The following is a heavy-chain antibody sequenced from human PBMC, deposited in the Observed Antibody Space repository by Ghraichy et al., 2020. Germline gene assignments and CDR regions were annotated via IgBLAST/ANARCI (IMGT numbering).Heavy chain of an antibody. CDR2: INNDGSGT. CDR3: ARDRPGYCSTSSCSYYFGH. CDR1: GFTFNSFW. V-gene: IGHV3-74*01. J-gene: IGHJ4*02. Sequence: GGSLRLSCEASGFTFNSFWMHWVRQAPGKGLVWVSRINNDGSGTNYADSVKGRFTVSRDNAKNTLYLQMNSLRTEDTAGYYCARDRPGYCSTSSCSYYFGHWGQGTLVTVSS. D-gene: IGHD2-2*01.